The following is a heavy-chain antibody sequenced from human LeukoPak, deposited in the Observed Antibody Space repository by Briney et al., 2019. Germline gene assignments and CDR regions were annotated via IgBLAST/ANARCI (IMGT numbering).Heavy chain of an antibody. CDR2: INHSGST. J-gene: IGHJ3*02. V-gene: IGHV4-34*01. D-gene: IGHD3-10*01. CDR1: GGSFSGYY. CDR3: ARVYSMVREVIITFIFPNREDPHAFDI. Sequence: PSETLSLTCAVYGGSFSGYYWSWIRQPPGKGLEWIGEINHSGSTNYNPSLKSRVTISVDTSKNQLSLKLSSVTAADTAVYYCARVYSMVREVIITFIFPNREDPHAFDIWGQGTMVTVSS.